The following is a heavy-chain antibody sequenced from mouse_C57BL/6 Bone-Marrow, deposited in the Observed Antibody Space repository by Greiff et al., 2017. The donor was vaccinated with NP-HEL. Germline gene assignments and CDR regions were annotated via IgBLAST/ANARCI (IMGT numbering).Heavy chain of an antibody. CDR2: IYPRSGNT. J-gene: IGHJ3*01. Sequence: QVQLQQSGAELARPGASVKLSCKASGYTFTSYGISWVKQRTGQGLEWIGEIYPRSGNTYYNEKFKGKATLTADKSSSTAYMELRSLTSEDSAVYFCASGWDWFAYWGQGTLVTVSA. CDR3: ASGWDWFAY. D-gene: IGHD1-1*02. V-gene: IGHV1-81*01. CDR1: GYTFTSYG.